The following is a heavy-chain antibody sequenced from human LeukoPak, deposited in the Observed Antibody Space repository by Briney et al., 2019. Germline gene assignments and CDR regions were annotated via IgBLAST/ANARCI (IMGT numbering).Heavy chain of an antibody. CDR1: GFTFSRYW. J-gene: IGHJ2*01. CDR3: AKGRGTAGAPNTWYFDL. V-gene: IGHV3-74*01. D-gene: IGHD6-13*01. CDR2: INEDGSTT. Sequence: GGSLRLSCAASGFTFSRYWMHWVRQAPGKGLVWVSRINEDGSTTSYADSVKGRFTISRDNSKDTLFLQMNSLRVEDTAVYYCAKGRGTAGAPNTWYFDLWGRGTLITVSS.